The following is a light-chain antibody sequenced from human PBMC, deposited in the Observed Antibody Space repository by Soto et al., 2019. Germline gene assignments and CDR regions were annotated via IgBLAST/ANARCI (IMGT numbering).Light chain of an antibody. CDR2: EVS. CDR1: SSDVGGYNY. Sequence: QSALTPPASGSGSPGQSIAISCTGTSSDVGGYNYVSWYQQLPGKAPKLLISEVSNRPSGVSHRFSGSKSGHTASLTISGLQAEDEADYYSSSYRTGGPFVFGTGTKVTVL. V-gene: IGLV2-14*01. CDR3: SSYRTGGPFV. J-gene: IGLJ1*01.